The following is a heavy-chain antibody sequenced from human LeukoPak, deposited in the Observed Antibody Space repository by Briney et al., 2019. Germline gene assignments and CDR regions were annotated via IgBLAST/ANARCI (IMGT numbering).Heavy chain of an antibody. CDR2: IIPILGIA. V-gene: IGHV1-69*04. CDR1: GGTFSSYA. J-gene: IGHJ4*02. D-gene: IGHD5-24*01. Sequence: SVKVSCKASGGTFSSYAISWVRQAPGQGLEWMGRIIPILGIANYAQKFQGRVTITADKSTSTAYMELSSLRSEDTAVYYCARDGTRDGYNPFDYWGQGTLVTVSS. CDR3: ARDGTRDGYNPFDY.